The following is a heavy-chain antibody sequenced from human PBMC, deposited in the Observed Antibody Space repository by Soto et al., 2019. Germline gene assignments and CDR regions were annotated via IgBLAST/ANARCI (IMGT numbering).Heavy chain of an antibody. D-gene: IGHD3-22*01. J-gene: IGHJ3*02. CDR1: GYTFTGYY. CDR2: INPNSGDT. V-gene: IGHV1-2*02. Sequence: ASVKVSCKASGYTFTGYYVHWVRQAPGQGLEWMGWINPNSGDTYLAQRFQGRVTMTTDTSTSTAYMELRSLRSDDTAVYYSARDGYYDSSGPIDAFDIWGQGTMVTVSS. CDR3: ARDGYYDSSGPIDAFDI.